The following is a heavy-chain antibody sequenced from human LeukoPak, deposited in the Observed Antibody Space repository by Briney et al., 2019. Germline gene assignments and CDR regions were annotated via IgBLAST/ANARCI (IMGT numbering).Heavy chain of an antibody. V-gene: IGHV3-23*01. CDR2: ISGSDDNT. D-gene: IGHD2-15*01. Sequence: GGSLRLSCAASGFIFSNYAMSWVRQAPGKGLDWVSAISGSDDNTYYADSVRGRFTISRDNSKNTLYLQMNSLRAEDTAIYFCAKSRSGVSSCYNYWGQGTLVTVSS. CDR1: GFIFSNYA. CDR3: AKSRSGVSSCYNY. J-gene: IGHJ4*02.